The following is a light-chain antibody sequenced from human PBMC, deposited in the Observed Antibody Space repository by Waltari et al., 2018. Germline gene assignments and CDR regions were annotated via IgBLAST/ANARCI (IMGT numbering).Light chain of an antibody. J-gene: IGKJ3*01. Sequence: DIQMTQSPSAMSASVGDRVTITCRGSQAITNYLAWIQQKPGKAPKRRIYGASTLQSGVPSRFSGSRSGTEFTLTISSLQPEDFATYYCLQYKSYPFTFGPGTKVDMK. CDR3: LQYKSYPFT. V-gene: IGKV1-17*03. CDR1: QAITNY. CDR2: GAS.